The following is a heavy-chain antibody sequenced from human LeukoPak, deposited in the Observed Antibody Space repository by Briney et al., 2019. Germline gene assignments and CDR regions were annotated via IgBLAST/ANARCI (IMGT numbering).Heavy chain of an antibody. D-gene: IGHD3-3*01. V-gene: IGHV3-64D*09. CDR3: AKAQYDFWSGLDY. CDR1: GFTVSRYR. CDR2: IRGNVGST. Sequence: GGSLRLSCSASGFTVSRYRMHSVRQAPGKGLEYVSAIRGNVGSTYYADSVKGRFTISRENYKNTLYLRMSSLRNEDTAIYYCAKAQYDFWSGLDYWGQGTLVTVSS. J-gene: IGHJ4*02.